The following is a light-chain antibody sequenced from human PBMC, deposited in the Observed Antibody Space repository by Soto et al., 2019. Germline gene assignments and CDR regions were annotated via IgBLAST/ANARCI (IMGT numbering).Light chain of an antibody. CDR1: SSDVGGHDY. V-gene: IGLV2-14*01. Sequence: QSALTQPASVSGSPGQSITISCTGTSSDVGGHDYVSWYQQHPGKATKLIIYEVRNRPSGVSNRFSGSKSGNTASLTISGLQAEDEADYYCSSYSSTTLVFGTGTKLTVL. J-gene: IGLJ1*01. CDR2: EVR. CDR3: SSYSSTTLV.